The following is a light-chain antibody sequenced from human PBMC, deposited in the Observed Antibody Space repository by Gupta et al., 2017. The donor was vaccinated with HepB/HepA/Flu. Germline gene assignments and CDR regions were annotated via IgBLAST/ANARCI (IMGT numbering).Light chain of an antibody. Sequence: DIQMTQSPSSLSASVGDRVTITCRASQSISSYLNWYQQKPGKAPKLLIYAASRVKSGVPSRFSGSGSGTDFTLTISRRQPEDFATYYCQQRDSTPCTFGQGTKLDIK. CDR1: QSISSY. J-gene: IGKJ2*02. CDR3: QQRDSTPCT. V-gene: IGKV1-39*01. CDR2: AAS.